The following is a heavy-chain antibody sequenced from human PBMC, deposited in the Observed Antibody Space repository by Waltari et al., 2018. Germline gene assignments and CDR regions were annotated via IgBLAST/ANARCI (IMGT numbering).Heavy chain of an antibody. Sequence: EVQLLESGGGLVQPGGSLRLSCPASGFTFSSYAMSWVRRVPGKGLEWVSAISGSGGSTYYADAVKGRFTISRDNSKNTLYLQMNSLRAEDTAVYYCAKEEWELRDAFDIWGQGTMVTVSS. V-gene: IGHV3-23*01. CDR3: AKEEWELRDAFDI. J-gene: IGHJ3*02. D-gene: IGHD1-26*01. CDR1: GFTFSSYA. CDR2: ISGSGGST.